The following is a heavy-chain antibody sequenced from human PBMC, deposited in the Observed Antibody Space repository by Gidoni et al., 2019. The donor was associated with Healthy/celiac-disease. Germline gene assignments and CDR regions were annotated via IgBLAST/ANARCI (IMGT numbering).Heavy chain of an antibody. D-gene: IGHD6-19*01. CDR2: ISGSGGST. V-gene: IGHV3-23*01. CDR3: AKDHIAVAGPLSHYYYGMDV. CDR1: GFTFSSYA. Sequence: EVQLLESGGGLVQPGGSLRLSCAASGFTFSSYAMSWVRQAPGKGLEWVSAISGSGGSTYYADSVKGRFTISRDNSKNTLYLQMNSLRAEDTAVYYCAKDHIAVAGPLSHYYYGMDVWGQGTTVTVSS. J-gene: IGHJ6*02.